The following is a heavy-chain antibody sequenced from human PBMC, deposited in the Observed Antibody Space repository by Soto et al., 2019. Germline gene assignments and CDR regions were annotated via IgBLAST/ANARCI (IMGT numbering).Heavy chain of an antibody. V-gene: IGHV3-30-3*01. Sequence: QVQLVESGGGVVQPGRSLRLSCAASGFTFSSYAMHWVRQAPGKGLEWVAAISYDGSNKYYADSVKGRFTISRDNSKNTLYLQMNSLRAEDTAVYYCARDNVRGVIITYYFDYWGQGTLVTVSS. CDR3: ARDNVRGVIITYYFDY. CDR2: ISYDGSNK. CDR1: GFTFSSYA. D-gene: IGHD3-10*01. J-gene: IGHJ4*02.